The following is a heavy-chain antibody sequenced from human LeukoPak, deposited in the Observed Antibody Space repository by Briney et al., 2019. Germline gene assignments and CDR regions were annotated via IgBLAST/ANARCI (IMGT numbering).Heavy chain of an antibody. D-gene: IGHD1-14*01. V-gene: IGHV4-59*01. CDR2: IYYSGST. Sequence: PSETLSPTCTVSGGSISSYYWSWVRQPPGKGLEWIAYIYYSGSTNYNPSLKSRVTISVDTSKNQFSLKLSSVTAADTAVYYCARDYGGNFDYWGQGTLVTVSS. J-gene: IGHJ4*02. CDR3: ARDYGGNFDY. CDR1: GGSISSYY.